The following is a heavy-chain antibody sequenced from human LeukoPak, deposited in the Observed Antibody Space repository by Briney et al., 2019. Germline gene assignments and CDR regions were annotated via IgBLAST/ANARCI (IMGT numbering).Heavy chain of an antibody. Sequence: PSGTLSLTCTVSGGSISSYYWSWIRQPPGKGLEWIGYIYYSGSTNYNPSLKSRVTISVDTSKNQFSLKLSSVTAADTAVYYCARGVVVPAATLNYYYYYGMDVWGQGTTVTVSS. D-gene: IGHD2-2*01. CDR2: IYYSGST. CDR1: GGSISSYY. CDR3: ARGVVVPAATLNYYYYYGMDV. V-gene: IGHV4-59*12. J-gene: IGHJ6*02.